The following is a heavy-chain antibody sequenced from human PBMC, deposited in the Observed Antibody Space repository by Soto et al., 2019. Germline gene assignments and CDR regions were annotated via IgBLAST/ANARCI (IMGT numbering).Heavy chain of an antibody. J-gene: IGHJ4*02. V-gene: IGHV3-7*01. CDR3: PRATSVDAY. CDR2: IKQDGSEK. D-gene: IGHD5-12*01. CDR1: GFAFSGYW. Sequence: EVQVVESGGDLVRPGGSLRLSRAASGFAFSGYWMSWVRQAPGKGLDGVANIKQDGSEKYYVDSVKGRFTISRDNAKNSLYLQMNSLRVEDTAVYYCPRATSVDAYWGQGTLVTVSS.